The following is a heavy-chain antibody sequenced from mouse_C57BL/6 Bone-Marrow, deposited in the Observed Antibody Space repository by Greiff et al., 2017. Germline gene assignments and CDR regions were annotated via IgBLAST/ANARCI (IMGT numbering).Heavy chain of an antibody. J-gene: IGHJ3*01. V-gene: IGHV1-64*01. CDR3: ARFCVYDKAY. Sequence: QVQLQQPGAELVKPGASVKLSCKASGYTFTSYWMQWVKQRPGQGLEWIGMIHPNSGSTNYNEKFKSKATLTVDKSSSTAYMQLSSLTSEDSAVCYCARFCVYDKAYWGQGTLVTVSA. CDR1: GYTFTSYW. D-gene: IGHD2-12*01. CDR2: IHPNSGST.